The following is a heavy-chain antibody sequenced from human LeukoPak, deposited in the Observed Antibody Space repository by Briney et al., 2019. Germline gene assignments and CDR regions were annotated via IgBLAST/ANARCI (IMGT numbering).Heavy chain of an antibody. V-gene: IGHV3-49*04. D-gene: IGHD1-26*01. CDR2: IRSKAYGGTT. CDR3: TRTGSQVGAPSYFDY. CDR1: GFTFGDYA. Sequence: GGSLRLSCTASGFTFGDYAMSWVRQAPGKGLEWVGFIRSKAYGGTTEYAASVKGRFTISRDDSKSIAYLQMNSLKTEDTAVYYCTRTGSQVGAPSYFDYWGQGTLVTVSS. J-gene: IGHJ4*02.